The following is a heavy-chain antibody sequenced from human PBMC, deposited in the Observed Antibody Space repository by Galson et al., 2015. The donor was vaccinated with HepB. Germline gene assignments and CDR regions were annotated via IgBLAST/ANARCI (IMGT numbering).Heavy chain of an antibody. V-gene: IGHV3-30*18. D-gene: IGHD3-10*01. Sequence: SLRLSCAVSGFIFSDYGMYWVRQAPGKGLEWVALISYDGRSKYYADSVKGRFTISRDNSKSTLHLQMNSLRAEDTAVYYCAKDPDLGVRPYFMDVWGQGTTVTVSS. CDR2: ISYDGRSK. CDR1: GFIFSDYG. CDR3: AKDPDLGVRPYFMDV. J-gene: IGHJ6*02.